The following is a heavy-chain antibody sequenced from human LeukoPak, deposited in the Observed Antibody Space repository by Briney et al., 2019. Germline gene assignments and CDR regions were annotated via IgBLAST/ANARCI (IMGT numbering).Heavy chain of an antibody. V-gene: IGHV3-23*01. D-gene: IGHD3-3*01. CDR3: AKDNSPGKEWLEVIDY. CDR2: ISGSGGST. Sequence: GGSLRLSCAASGFTFSSYAMSWVRQAPGKGLEWVSAISGSGGSTYYADSVKGRFTISRDNSKNTLYLQMNSLRAEDTAVYYCAKDNSPGKEWLEVIDYWGQGTLVTVSP. CDR1: GFTFSSYA. J-gene: IGHJ4*02.